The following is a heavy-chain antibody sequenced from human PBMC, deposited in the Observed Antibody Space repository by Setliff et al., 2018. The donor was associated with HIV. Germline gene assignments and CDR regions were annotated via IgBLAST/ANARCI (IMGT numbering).Heavy chain of an antibody. V-gene: IGHV4-34*01. CDR1: GGSFSVYY. Sequence: SETLSLTCAVYGGSFSVYYWSWIRQHPGKGLEWIGYIYYSGSTYYNPSLKSRVTTSVDTSKNQFSLRLSSVTAADTAVYYCARQHGDYAFGSWGQGTLVTVSS. CDR2: IYYSGST. D-gene: IGHD4-17*01. J-gene: IGHJ5*01. CDR3: ARQHGDYAFGS.